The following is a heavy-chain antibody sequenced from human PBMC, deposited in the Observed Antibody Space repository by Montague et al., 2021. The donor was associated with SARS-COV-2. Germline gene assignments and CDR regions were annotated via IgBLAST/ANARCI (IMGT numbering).Heavy chain of an antibody. V-gene: IGHV3-9*01. J-gene: IGHJ4*02. CDR2: ISWNSGSI. CDR3: AKLSTDYGDYRNYFDY. D-gene: IGHD4-17*01. Sequence: SRRLSCAASGFPFDDYAMHWVRQAPGKGLEWVSGISWNSGSIGYADSVKGRFTISRDNAKNSLYLQMNSLRAEDTALYYCAKLSTDYGDYRNYFDYWGQGTLVTVSS. CDR1: GFPFDDYA.